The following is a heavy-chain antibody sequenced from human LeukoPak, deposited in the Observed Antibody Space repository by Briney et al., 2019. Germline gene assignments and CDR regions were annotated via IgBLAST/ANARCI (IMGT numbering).Heavy chain of an antibody. CDR2: IYYSGST. V-gene: IGHV4-59*01. J-gene: IGHJ3*02. CDR3: ARSSYYYGADAFDI. D-gene: IGHD3-10*01. Sequence: SETLSLTCTVSGESISGFYWTWIRQPPGKGLEWIGYIYYSGSTNYNPSLKSRVTISVDTSKKQFSLKLSSVTAADTAVYYCARSSYYYGADAFDIWGQGTMVTVSS. CDR1: GESISGFY.